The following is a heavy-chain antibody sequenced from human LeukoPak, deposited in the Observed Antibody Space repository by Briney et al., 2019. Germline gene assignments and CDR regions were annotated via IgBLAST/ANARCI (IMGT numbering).Heavy chain of an antibody. J-gene: IGHJ6*03. CDR3: ARDSRKSYYYYYYMDV. CDR1: GFTFSSYA. V-gene: IGHV3-64*01. D-gene: IGHD6-6*01. Sequence: PGGSLRLSCAASGFTFSSYAMHWVRQAPGKGLEYVSAISSNGGSTYYANSVKGRFTISRDNSKNTLYLQMGSLRAEDMAVYYCARDSRKSYYYYYYMDVWGKGTTVTVSS. CDR2: ISSNGGST.